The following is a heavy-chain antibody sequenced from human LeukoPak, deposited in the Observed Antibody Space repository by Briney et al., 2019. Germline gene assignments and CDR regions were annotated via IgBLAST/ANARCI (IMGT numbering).Heavy chain of an antibody. V-gene: IGHV4-59*01. D-gene: IGHD6-19*01. CDR1: GGPISSYY. J-gene: IGHJ4*02. Sequence: PSGTLSLTCTVSGGPISSYYWSWIRQPPGKGLEWIGYIYYSGSTNYNPSLKSRVTISVDTSKNQFSLKLSSVTAADTAVYYCAREAVAGSFDYWGQGTLVTVSS. CDR2: IYYSGST. CDR3: AREAVAGSFDY.